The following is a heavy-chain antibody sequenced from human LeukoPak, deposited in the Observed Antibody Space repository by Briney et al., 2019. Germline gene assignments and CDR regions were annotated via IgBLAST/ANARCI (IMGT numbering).Heavy chain of an antibody. Sequence: ASVKVSCKASGYTFTSYYMHWVRQAPGQGLEWMGIINPSGGSTSYAQKFQGRVTMTRDTSTSTTYMELRSLRSDDTAVYYCALIPYCTTATCYYFDFWGQGTLVTVSS. CDR2: INPSGGST. CDR3: ALIPYCTTATCYYFDF. D-gene: IGHD2-2*01. J-gene: IGHJ4*02. CDR1: GYTFTSYY. V-gene: IGHV1-46*01.